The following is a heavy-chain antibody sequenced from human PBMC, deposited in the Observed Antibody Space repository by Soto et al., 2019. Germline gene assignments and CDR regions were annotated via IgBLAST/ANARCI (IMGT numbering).Heavy chain of an antibody. Sequence: SETLSLTCAVSGGSISSGGDFWSWIRQPPGKGLEWIGYISNSGSTGYNPSLKTRLSMSVDRSKNQFTLRLTSVTAADTAVYFCATESGSTYGYFDHWGQGTQVTVSS. CDR2: ISNSGST. D-gene: IGHD5-18*01. J-gene: IGHJ4*02. CDR1: GGSISSGGDF. V-gene: IGHV4-30-2*05. CDR3: ATESGSTYGYFDH.